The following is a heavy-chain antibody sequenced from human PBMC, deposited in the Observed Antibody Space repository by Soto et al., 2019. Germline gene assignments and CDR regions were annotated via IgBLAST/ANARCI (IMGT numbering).Heavy chain of an antibody. CDR1: CGSIIGGGYS. V-gene: IGHV4-30-2*01. J-gene: IGHJ5*02. Sequence: PSETLSLTCAFSCGSIIGGGYSWSWIRQPPGKGLEWIGYIYHSGSTYYNPSLKSRVTISVDRSKNQFSLKLSSVTAADTAVYYCAREAVAGGGWFDPWGQGTLVTVSS. D-gene: IGHD6-19*01. CDR2: IYHSGST. CDR3: AREAVAGGGWFDP.